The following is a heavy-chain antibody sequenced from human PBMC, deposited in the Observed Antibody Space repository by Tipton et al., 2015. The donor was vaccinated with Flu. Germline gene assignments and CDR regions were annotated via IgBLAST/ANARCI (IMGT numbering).Heavy chain of an antibody. CDR3: ARGRTRITIFGVVIYTGAFDI. D-gene: IGHD3-3*01. CDR2: INHSGST. V-gene: IGHV4-34*01. CDR1: GGSFSGYY. J-gene: IGHJ3*02. Sequence: LRLSCAVYGGSFSGYYWSWIRQPPGKGLEWIGEINHSGSTNYNPSLKSRVTISVDTSKNQFSLKLSSVTAADTAVYYCARGRTRITIFGVVIYTGAFDIWGQGTMVTVSS.